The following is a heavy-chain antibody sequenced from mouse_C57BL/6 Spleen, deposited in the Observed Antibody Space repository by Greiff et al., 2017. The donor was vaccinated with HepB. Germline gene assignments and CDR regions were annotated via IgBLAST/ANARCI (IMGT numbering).Heavy chain of an antibody. V-gene: IGHV1-22*01. Sequence: VQLQQSGPELVKPGASVKMSCKASGYTFTDYNMHWVKQSHGKSLEWIGYINPNNGGTSYNQKFKGKAALTVNKSSSTADMELRSLTSEDSAVYYCARSLYDGYPYWGQGTLVTVSA. J-gene: IGHJ3*01. D-gene: IGHD2-3*01. CDR1: GYTFTDYN. CDR2: INPNNGGT. CDR3: ARSLYDGYPY.